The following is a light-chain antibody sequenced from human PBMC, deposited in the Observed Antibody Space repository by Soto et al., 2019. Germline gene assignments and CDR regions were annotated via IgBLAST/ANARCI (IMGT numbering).Light chain of an antibody. V-gene: IGKV3-20*01. J-gene: IGKJ1*01. CDR3: QQYGSSPPGT. CDR2: GAS. CDR1: QSVSSSY. Sequence: EIVLTQSPGTLSLSPGERATLSCRASQSVSSSYLAWYQQKPGQAPRLLIYGASSRVTGILDRFSGSGSGTDFTLTISRLEPEDFAVYYCQQYGSSPPGTFGQGTKVEIK.